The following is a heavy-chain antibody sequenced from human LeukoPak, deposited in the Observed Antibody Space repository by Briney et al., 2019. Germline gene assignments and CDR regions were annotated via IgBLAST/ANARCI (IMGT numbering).Heavy chain of an antibody. J-gene: IGHJ4*02. D-gene: IGHD6-13*01. CDR3: ARDPHSSSWYVSDY. CDR2: ISSSGATK. CDR1: GFTFSSYE. Sequence: GGSLRLACAASGFTFSSYEMNWVRQAPGNGLEWISYISSSGATKYYTDSVKGRFTISRDNAKNSLYLQMNSLRAEDTAVYYCARDPHSSSWYVSDYWGQGTLVTVSS. V-gene: IGHV3-48*03.